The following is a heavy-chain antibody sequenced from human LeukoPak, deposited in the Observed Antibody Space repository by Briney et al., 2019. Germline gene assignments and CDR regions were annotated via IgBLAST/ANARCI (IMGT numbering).Heavy chain of an antibody. CDR1: GGSFSGYY. D-gene: IGHD3-16*01. CDR2: INHSGST. J-gene: IGHJ2*01. V-gene: IGHV4-34*01. Sequence: SETLSLTCAVYGGSFSGYYWSWIRQPPGKGLEWIGEINHSGSTNYNPSLKSRVTISVDTSKNQFSLKLSSVTAADTAVYYCARVNLTWVGPAYWYFDLWGRGTLVTVSS. CDR3: ARVNLTWVGPAYWYFDL.